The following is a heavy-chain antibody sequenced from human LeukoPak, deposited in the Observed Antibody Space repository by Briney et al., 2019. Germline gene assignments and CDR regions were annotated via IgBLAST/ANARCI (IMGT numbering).Heavy chain of an antibody. J-gene: IGHJ4*02. CDR1: GFTFSIYA. CDR2: VSGSGHST. Sequence: GGSLRLSCAASGFTFSIYAMSWVRQAPGKGLEWVSTVSGSGHSTFYADSVKGRFTISRDNAKNSLYLQMNSLRAEDTAVYYCARVTLTSANFDYWGQGTLVTVSS. CDR3: ARVTLTSANFDY. V-gene: IGHV3-23*01.